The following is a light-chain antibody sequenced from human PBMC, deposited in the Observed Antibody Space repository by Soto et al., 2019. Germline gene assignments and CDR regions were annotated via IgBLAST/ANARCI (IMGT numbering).Light chain of an antibody. CDR1: QSVSSN. CDR2: GAS. CDR3: QQYGDSPLT. Sequence: DIVLTQSPGTLSLSPGERATLSCRDSQSVSSNLAWYQQKPGQTPRLLIYGASSRATDIPDRFSGSGSGTDFTLTITRLEPEDFAVYHCQQYGDSPLTFGGGTKVDIK. V-gene: IGKV3-20*01. J-gene: IGKJ4*01.